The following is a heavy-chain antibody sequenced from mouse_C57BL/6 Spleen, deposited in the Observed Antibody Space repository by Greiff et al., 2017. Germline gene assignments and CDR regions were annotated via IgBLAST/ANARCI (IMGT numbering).Heavy chain of an antibody. CDR2: ISSGGSYT. V-gene: IGHV5-6*01. J-gene: IGHJ3*01. D-gene: IGHD4-1*01. Sequence: EVQLVESGGDLVKPGGSLKLSCAASGFTFSSYGMSWVRQTPDKRLEWVATISSGGSYTSYPDSVKGRFTLTRDTAKITLYLQMCSLKSEDTAMFYCARLPGKGFAYWGQGTLVTVSA. CDR1: GFTFSSYG. CDR3: ARLPGKGFAY.